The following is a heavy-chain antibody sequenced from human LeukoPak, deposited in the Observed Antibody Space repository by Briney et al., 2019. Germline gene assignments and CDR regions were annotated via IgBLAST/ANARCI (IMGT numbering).Heavy chain of an antibody. Sequence: SETLSLTCTVSGGSISSYYRSWIRQPPGKGLEWILYIYTSGSTNYNPSLKSRVTISVDTSKNQFSLKLSSVTAAGTAVYYCARRYGGNSYYYYYYMDVWGKGTTVTVSS. J-gene: IGHJ6*03. CDR1: GGSISSYY. CDR3: ARRYGGNSYYYYYYMDV. CDR2: IYTSGST. V-gene: IGHV4-4*09. D-gene: IGHD4-23*01.